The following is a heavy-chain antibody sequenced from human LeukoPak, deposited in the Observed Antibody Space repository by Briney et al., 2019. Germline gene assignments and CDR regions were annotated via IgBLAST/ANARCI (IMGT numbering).Heavy chain of an antibody. CDR1: GFIFSSDD. Sequence: GSLRLSCAASGFIFSSDDMHWVRQAPGKGLEWVAGIQSNGRNKYYVDSVKGRFAISRDNSKSTLYLQVNSLRVEDTALYYCARESEGGTGTSCPDYWGQGTLVTVSS. CDR3: ARESEGGTGTSCPDY. D-gene: IGHD2-2*01. CDR2: IQSNGRNK. J-gene: IGHJ4*02. V-gene: IGHV3-33*05.